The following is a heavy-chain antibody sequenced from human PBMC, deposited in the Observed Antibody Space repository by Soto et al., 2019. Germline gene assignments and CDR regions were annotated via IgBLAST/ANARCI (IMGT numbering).Heavy chain of an antibody. Sequence: ASVKVSCKASGYTFTSYGISWVRQAPGQGLEWMGWISAYNGNTNYAQKLQGRVTMTTDTSTSTAYMELRSLRSGDTAVYYCARDIVVVTAIPLLDYWGQGTLVTVSS. V-gene: IGHV1-18*01. CDR1: GYTFTSYG. J-gene: IGHJ4*02. D-gene: IGHD2-21*02. CDR3: ARDIVVVTAIPLLDY. CDR2: ISAYNGNT.